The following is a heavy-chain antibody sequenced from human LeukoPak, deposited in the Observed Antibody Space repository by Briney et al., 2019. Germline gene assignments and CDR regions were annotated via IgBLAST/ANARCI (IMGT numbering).Heavy chain of an antibody. J-gene: IGHJ4*02. CDR3: ATGYASSRTSDFDY. Sequence: SETLSLTCTVCGYSISSGYFWDWIRQPPGKGLEWIGTVYYDGRTYYNPSVKSRATLSKDTSDNRFSLDLRSVTASDTAVYYCATGYASSRTSDFDYWGQGILVTVSP. V-gene: IGHV4-38-2*02. CDR1: GYSISSGYF. D-gene: IGHD3-16*01. CDR2: VYYDGRT.